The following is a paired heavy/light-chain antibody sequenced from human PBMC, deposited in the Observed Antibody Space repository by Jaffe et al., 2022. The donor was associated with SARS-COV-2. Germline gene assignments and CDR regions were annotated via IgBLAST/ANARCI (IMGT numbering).Heavy chain of an antibody. CDR2: INQDGSEK. CDR1: GFTFSSYW. D-gene: IGHD3-16*01. CDR3: ARVEVLMTYHYYYMDV. Sequence: EVQLVESGGGLVQPGGSLRLSCAASGFTFSSYWMYWVRQAPGKELEWLANINQDGSEKRYVDSVKGRFTVSRDNAKNSLYLQMNSLRAEDTAVYYCARVEVLMTYHYYYMDVWGKGTTVTVSS. J-gene: IGHJ6*03. V-gene: IGHV3-7*01.
Light chain of an antibody. CDR1: QSISKF. J-gene: IGKJ2*01. CDR2: GAS. Sequence: DIQMTQSPSSLSASVGDRVTITCRASQSISKFLNWFQQKPGKAPNLLIYGASNLQSGVPSRFSGSGSGTDFTLTISSLQPEDFATYYCQQSYTTPLTFGLGTRLEIK. CDR3: QQSYTTPLT. V-gene: IGKV1-39*01.